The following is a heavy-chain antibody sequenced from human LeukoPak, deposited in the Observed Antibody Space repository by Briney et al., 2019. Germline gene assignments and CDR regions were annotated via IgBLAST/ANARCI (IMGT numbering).Heavy chain of an antibody. CDR2: IYYSGST. D-gene: IGHD2-15*01. V-gene: IGHV4-59*08. Sequence: SETLSLTCTVSGGSISSYYWSWIRQPPGKGLEWIAYIYYSGSTNYSPSLKSRVTISVDTSKNQFSLKLSSVTAADTAVYYCARHSIIGGTEYAFDIWGQGTMVTVSS. J-gene: IGHJ3*02. CDR1: GGSISSYY. CDR3: ARHSIIGGTEYAFDI.